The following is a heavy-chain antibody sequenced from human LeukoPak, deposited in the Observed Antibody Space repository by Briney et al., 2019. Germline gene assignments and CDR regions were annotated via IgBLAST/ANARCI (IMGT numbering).Heavy chain of an antibody. D-gene: IGHD1-20*01. Sequence: GGSLRLSCAASGFTFSSYGMSWVRQAPGKGLEWVSAISATGGTTYYADSVKGRFTISRDNSKNTLYLQMNSLRAEDTAVYYCATLTGDRKDFDYWGQGTLVTVSS. CDR1: GFTFSSYG. CDR2: ISATGGTT. J-gene: IGHJ4*02. V-gene: IGHV3-23*01. CDR3: ATLTGDRKDFDY.